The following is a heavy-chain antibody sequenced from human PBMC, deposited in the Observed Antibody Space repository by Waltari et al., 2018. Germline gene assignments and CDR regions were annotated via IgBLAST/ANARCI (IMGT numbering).Heavy chain of an antibody. CDR3: ARTPYLHDAFDI. Sequence: QVQLQESGPGLVKPSQTLSLTCTVSGGSISSGRYYWSWIRQPAGKGLEWIGYIDTSGRTNDTPSLKSRVTISVDTSKNQFSLKLSSVTAADTAVYYCARTPYLHDAFDIWGQGTMVTVSS. J-gene: IGHJ3*02. CDR1: GGSISSGRYY. CDR2: IDTSGRT. D-gene: IGHD3-10*01. V-gene: IGHV4-61*09.